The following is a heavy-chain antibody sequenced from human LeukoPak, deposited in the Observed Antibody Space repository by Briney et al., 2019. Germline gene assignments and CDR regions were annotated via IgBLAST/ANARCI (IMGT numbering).Heavy chain of an antibody. CDR3: AREEYCSSTSCYTEY. CDR2: INPNSGGT. D-gene: IGHD2-2*02. Sequence: ASVKVSCKASGYTFTGYYMHWVRQAPGQGLEWMGWINPNSGGTNYAQKFQGRVTMTRDTSISTAYMELSGLRSDDTAVYYCAREEYCSSTSCYTEYWGQGTLVTVSS. CDR1: GYTFTGYY. V-gene: IGHV1-2*02. J-gene: IGHJ4*02.